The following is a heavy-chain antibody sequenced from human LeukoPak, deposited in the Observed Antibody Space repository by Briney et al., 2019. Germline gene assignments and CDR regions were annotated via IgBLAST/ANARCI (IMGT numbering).Heavy chain of an antibody. CDR2: IKQDGSEK. CDR3: ARGGIVGATAFDY. Sequence: GGSLRLSCAASRFTFSSYWMSWVRQAPGKGLEWVANIKQDGSEKYYVDSVKGRFTISRDNAKNSLYLQVNSLRAEDTAVYYCARGGIVGATAFDYWGQGTLVTVSS. CDR1: RFTFSSYW. D-gene: IGHD1-26*01. V-gene: IGHV3-7*01. J-gene: IGHJ4*02.